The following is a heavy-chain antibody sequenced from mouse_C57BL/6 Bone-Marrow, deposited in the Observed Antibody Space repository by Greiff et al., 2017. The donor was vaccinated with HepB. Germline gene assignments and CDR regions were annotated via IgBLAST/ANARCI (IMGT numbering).Heavy chain of an antibody. V-gene: IGHV1-5*01. CDR2: IYPGNSDT. CDR1: GYTFTSYW. Sequence: EVKLVESGTVLARPGASVKMSCKTSGYTFTSYWMHWVKQRPGQGLEWIGAIYPGNSDTSYNQKFKGKAKLTAVTSASTAYMERSSLTNEDSAVYYCTILLRSLFYAMDYWGQGTSVTVSS. J-gene: IGHJ4*01. CDR3: TILLRSLFYAMDY. D-gene: IGHD1-1*01.